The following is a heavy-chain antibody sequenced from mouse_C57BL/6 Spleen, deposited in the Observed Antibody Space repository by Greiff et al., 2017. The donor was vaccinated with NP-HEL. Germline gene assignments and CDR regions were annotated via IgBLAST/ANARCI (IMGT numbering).Heavy chain of an antibody. J-gene: IGHJ2*01. D-gene: IGHD2-3*01. Sequence: QVQLQQSGPELVKPGASVKISCKASGYAFSSSWMNWVKQRPGKGLEWIGRIYPGDGDTNYNGKFKGKATLTADKSSSTAYMQLSSLTSEDSAVYFCARYPLLNDGYYFDYWGQGTTLTVSS. CDR1: GYAFSSSW. CDR2: IYPGDGDT. CDR3: ARYPLLNDGYYFDY. V-gene: IGHV1-82*01.